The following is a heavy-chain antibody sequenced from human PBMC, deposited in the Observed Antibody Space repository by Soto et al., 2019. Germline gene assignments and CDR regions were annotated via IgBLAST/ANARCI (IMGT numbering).Heavy chain of an antibody. Sequence: GGSLRLSCAASGFTFSSYSMNWVRQAPGKGLEWVSYISSSSSTIYYADSVKGRFTISRDNAKNSLYLQMNSLRDEDTAVYYCARTLSLFRLCAFDIWGQGTMVTVSS. CDR3: ARTLSLFRLCAFDI. J-gene: IGHJ3*02. V-gene: IGHV3-48*02. CDR2: ISSSSSTI. CDR1: GFTFSSYS. D-gene: IGHD2-21*01.